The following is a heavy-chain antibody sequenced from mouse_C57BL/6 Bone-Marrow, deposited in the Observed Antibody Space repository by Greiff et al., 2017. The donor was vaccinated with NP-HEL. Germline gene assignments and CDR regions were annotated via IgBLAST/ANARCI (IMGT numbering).Heavy chain of an antibody. Sequence: EVHLVESGEGLVKPGGSLKLSCAASGFTFSSYAMSWVRQTPEKRLEWVAYISSGGDYIYYAETVKGRFTISRDNARNTLYLQMSSLKSEDTAMYYCTRELLRYPWFAYWGQGTLVTVSA. D-gene: IGHD1-1*01. J-gene: IGHJ3*01. CDR1: GFTFSSYA. CDR3: TRELLRYPWFAY. V-gene: IGHV5-9-1*02. CDR2: ISSGGDYI.